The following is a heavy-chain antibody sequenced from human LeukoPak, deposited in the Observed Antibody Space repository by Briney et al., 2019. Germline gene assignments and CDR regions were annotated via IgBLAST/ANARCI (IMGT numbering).Heavy chain of an antibody. D-gene: IGHD3-22*01. J-gene: IGHJ4*02. CDR1: GXTFSDYY. CDR3: ARVNPINSGFYAY. V-gene: IGHV3-11*06. CDR2: ISGSSSNT. Sequence: KPGGSLRLSWAASGXTFSDYYMTWIRQAPGKGLEWLSYISGSSSNTNYADSVQGRFIISRDNAKNSLYLQMNSLRAEDTAVYYCARVNPINSGFYAYWGQGTLVTVSS.